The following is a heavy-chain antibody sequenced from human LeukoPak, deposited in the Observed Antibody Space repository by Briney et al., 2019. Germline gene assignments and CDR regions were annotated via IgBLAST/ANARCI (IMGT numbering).Heavy chain of an antibody. D-gene: IGHD4-17*01. CDR1: GGTFSSYA. Sequence: VASVKVSCKASGGTFSSYATSWVRQAPGQGLEWMGWMNPNSGNTGYAQKFQGRVTMTRNTSISTAYMELSSLRSEDTAVYYCARARGYGDYSDYWGQGTLVTVSS. CDR3: ARARGYGDYSDY. CDR2: MNPNSGNT. V-gene: IGHV1-8*02. J-gene: IGHJ4*02.